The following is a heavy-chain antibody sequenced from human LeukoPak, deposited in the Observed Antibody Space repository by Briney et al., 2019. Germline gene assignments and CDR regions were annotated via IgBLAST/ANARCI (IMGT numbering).Heavy chain of an antibody. CDR2: ISYDGSNK. Sequence: PGGSLRLSCAASGFIFSSYDMHWVRQAPGKGLEWVAVISYDGSNKYYADSVKGRFTISRDNSKNTLYLQMNSLRAEDTAVYYCAKDQVGAKRGDAFDIWGQGTMVTVSS. CDR1: GFIFSSYD. CDR3: AKDQVGAKRGDAFDI. D-gene: IGHD1-26*01. J-gene: IGHJ3*02. V-gene: IGHV3-30*18.